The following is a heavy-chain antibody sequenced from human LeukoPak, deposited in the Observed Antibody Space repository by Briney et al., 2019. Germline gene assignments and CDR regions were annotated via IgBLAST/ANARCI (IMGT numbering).Heavy chain of an antibody. Sequence: SQTLSLTCTVSGGSISSGGYYWSWIRQPPGKGLEWIGYIYHSGSTYYNPSLKSRVTISVDTSKNQFSLKLSSVTAADTAVYYCARVSRWEPHTDYWGQGTLVTVSS. CDR3: ARVSRWEPHTDY. CDR2: IYHSGST. CDR1: GGSISSGGYY. V-gene: IGHV4-30-2*01. D-gene: IGHD1-26*01. J-gene: IGHJ4*02.